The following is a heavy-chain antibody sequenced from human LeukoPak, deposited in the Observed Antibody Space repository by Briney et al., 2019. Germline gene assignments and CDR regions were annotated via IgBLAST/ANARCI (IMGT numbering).Heavy chain of an antibody. Sequence: PAETLSLTCTVSGGSISSYYWSGIRQPAGKGLESIGHISTSGSTNYNPSLKSRVTMSVDTSKNQFSLKLSSVTAADTAVYYCARVRYSDSSVPTRKRSYYFDYWGQGTLVTVSS. V-gene: IGHV4-4*07. CDR2: ISTSGST. J-gene: IGHJ4*02. CDR3: ARVRYSDSSVPTRKRSYYFDY. D-gene: IGHD3-22*01. CDR1: GGSISSYY.